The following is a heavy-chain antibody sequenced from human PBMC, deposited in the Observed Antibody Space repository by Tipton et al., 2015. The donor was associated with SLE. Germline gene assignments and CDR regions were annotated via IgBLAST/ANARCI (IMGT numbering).Heavy chain of an antibody. D-gene: IGHD3-10*01. CDR1: RESFSGYY. J-gene: IGHJ6*02. CDR2: IFYSGST. CDR3: ARDRQPRGYYYYGMDV. V-gene: IGHV4-34*12. Sequence: TLSLTCAVYRESFSGYYWSWIRQPPGKGLEWIGSIFYSGSTYYNPSLKSRVTISVDTSKNLFSLKLSSVTAADTAVYYCARDRQPRGYYYYGMDVWGQGTTVTVSS.